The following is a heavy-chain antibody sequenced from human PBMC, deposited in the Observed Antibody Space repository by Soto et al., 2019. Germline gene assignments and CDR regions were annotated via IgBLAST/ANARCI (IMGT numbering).Heavy chain of an antibody. Sequence: PSETLSLTCSVSGYSVSSSDYYWAWIRQPPGKGLEWIGSMLYSGSTNYNPSLKSRVTISVDTSKNQFSLKLSSVTAADTAVYYCARAGSPNSGYGGGYGMDVWGQGTTVTVS. J-gene: IGHJ6*02. CDR1: GYSVSSSDYY. V-gene: IGHV4-39*07. D-gene: IGHD5-12*01. CDR2: MLYSGST. CDR3: ARAGSPNSGYGGGYGMDV.